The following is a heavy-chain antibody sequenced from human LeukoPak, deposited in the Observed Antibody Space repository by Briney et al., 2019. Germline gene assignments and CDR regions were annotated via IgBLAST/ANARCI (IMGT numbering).Heavy chain of an antibody. D-gene: IGHD4-17*01. V-gene: IGHV3-30*02. Sequence: GGSLRLSCAASGFTFSSYGMHWVRQAPGKGLEWVAFTGYGGNNKYYGDSVKGRFTISRDNSKNTLYLQMNSLRAEDTAVYYCAKIGGAVTTFDYWGQGTLVTVSS. J-gene: IGHJ4*02. CDR3: AKIGGAVTTFDY. CDR1: GFTFSSYG. CDR2: TGYGGNNK.